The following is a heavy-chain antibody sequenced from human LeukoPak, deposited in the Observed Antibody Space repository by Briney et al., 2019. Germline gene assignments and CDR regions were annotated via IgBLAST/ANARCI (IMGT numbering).Heavy chain of an antibody. V-gene: IGHV3-66*01. CDR1: GFTVSSNY. CDR2: IYSGGST. Sequence: GGSLRLSCAASGFTVSSNYMSWVRQAPGKGLEWVSVIYSGGSTYYADSVKGRFTISRDNSKNTLYLQMNSLRAEDTAVYYCASPMGAEAFDIWGQGTMVTVSS. CDR3: ASPMGAEAFDI. D-gene: IGHD1-26*01. J-gene: IGHJ3*02.